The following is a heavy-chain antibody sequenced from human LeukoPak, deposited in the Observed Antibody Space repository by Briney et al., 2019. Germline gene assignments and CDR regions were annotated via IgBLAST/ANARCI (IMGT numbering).Heavy chain of an antibody. CDR3: TRGYDISDY. J-gene: IGHJ4*02. Sequence: GGSLRLPCAASGLTFSSYSMNWVRQAPGKGLEWPSYISSSGSTMYYADSVKGRFTISRDNAKNSLYLQMSSLRVEDTAIYYCTRGYDISDYWGQGTVVTVSS. V-gene: IGHV3-48*04. D-gene: IGHD3-9*01. CDR1: GLTFSSYS. CDR2: ISSSGSTM.